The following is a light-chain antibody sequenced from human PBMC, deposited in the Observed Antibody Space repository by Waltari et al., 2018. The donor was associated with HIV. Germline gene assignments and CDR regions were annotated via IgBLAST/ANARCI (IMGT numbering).Light chain of an antibody. CDR3: QVWDSSTVL. CDR2: RDS. V-gene: IGLV3-9*01. Sequence: SSELTQPVSVSVALGQTARITCGGNNIGSYHVNWYKQRPGQAPFLVLYRDSNRASGIPDRFSGSNSRKTATLTIARAQVGDEGDFYCQVWDSSTVLFGGGTKLIVL. CDR1: NIGSYH. J-gene: IGLJ2*01.